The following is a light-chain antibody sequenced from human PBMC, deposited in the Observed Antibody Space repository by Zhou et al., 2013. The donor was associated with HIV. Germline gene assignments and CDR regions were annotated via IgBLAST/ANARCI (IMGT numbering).Light chain of an antibody. CDR2: GAS. CDR3: QYFALSPFK. V-gene: IGKV3-20*01. Sequence: EIVLTQSPGTLSLSPGERATLSCRASQSVSVSYLTWYQQKPGQAPRLLIYGASSRATGTPDRFSGSGSGTDFTLTISRLEPEDFATYYCQYFALSPFKFGGGTKVDIK. J-gene: IGKJ4*01. CDR1: QSVSVSY.